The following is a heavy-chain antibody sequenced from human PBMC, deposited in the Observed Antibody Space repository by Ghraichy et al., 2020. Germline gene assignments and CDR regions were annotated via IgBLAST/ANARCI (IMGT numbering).Heavy chain of an antibody. J-gene: IGHJ4*02. CDR3: AARSGPKDY. CDR1: GFTFSSYA. V-gene: IGHV3-23*01. Sequence: ETLSLTCAASGFTFSSYAMSWVRQAPGQGLEWVSAISGSGISTYYTDSVKGRFTISRDNSKNTLYLQMNSLRGEDTAVYYCAARSGPKDYWGQGTLVTVSS. D-gene: IGHD3-3*01. CDR2: ISGSGIST.